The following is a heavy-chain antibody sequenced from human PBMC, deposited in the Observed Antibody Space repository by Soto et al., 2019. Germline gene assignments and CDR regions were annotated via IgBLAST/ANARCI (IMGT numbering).Heavy chain of an antibody. D-gene: IGHD6-19*01. CDR1: GFTLSSYA. CDR2: ISGSGGST. Sequence: EVQLLESGGGLVQPGGSLRLSCAASGFTLSSYAMSWVRQAPGKGLEWVSAISGSGGSTYYADSVKGRFTISRDISKNTLYLQMNSLRAEDTAVYYCAKDRVAVAGLDYWGQGILVTVSS. V-gene: IGHV3-23*01. CDR3: AKDRVAVAGLDY. J-gene: IGHJ4*02.